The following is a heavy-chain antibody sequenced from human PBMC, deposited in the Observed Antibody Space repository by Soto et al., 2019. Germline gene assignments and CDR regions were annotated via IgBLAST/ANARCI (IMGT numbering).Heavy chain of an antibody. Sequence: QVQLVQSGAEVKKPGASVKVSCKVSGYTLTELSMHWVRQAPGKGLEWMGGFDPEDGETIYAQKFQGRVTMTEDTSTDTAYMELSRLRSEDTAVYYCATSGGSSGYTLGGFDPWGQGTLVTVSS. V-gene: IGHV1-24*01. J-gene: IGHJ5*02. CDR1: GYTLTELS. CDR3: ATSGGSSGYTLGGFDP. CDR2: FDPEDGET. D-gene: IGHD3-22*01.